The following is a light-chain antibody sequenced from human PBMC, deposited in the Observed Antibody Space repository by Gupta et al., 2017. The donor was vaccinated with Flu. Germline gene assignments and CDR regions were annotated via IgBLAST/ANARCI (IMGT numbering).Light chain of an antibody. CDR2: QDS. V-gene: IGLV3-1*01. Sequence: SYELTQPPSVSVSPGQTASITCSGDKLGDKYACWYQQKPGQSPVLVIYQDSKRPSGIPARFSGSNSGNTATLTISGTQAMDEADDYCQAWDSSSVVFGGGTKLTVL. CDR1: KLGDKY. CDR3: QAWDSSSVV. J-gene: IGLJ2*01.